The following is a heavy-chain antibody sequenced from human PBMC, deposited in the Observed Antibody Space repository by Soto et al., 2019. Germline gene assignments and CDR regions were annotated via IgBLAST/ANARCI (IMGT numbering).Heavy chain of an antibody. D-gene: IGHD6-19*01. V-gene: IGHV4-4*02. CDR3: ARRAVAGTSWFDP. CDR2: IYHSGRT. CDR1: GGSITTTNW. J-gene: IGHJ5*02. Sequence: KPSETLSLTCTVCGGSITTTNWWNWFRHPPGKGLEWIGEIYHSGRTNITPPLKSRVTISIDQSKNQVSLKLSSVTAADTAVYYCARRAVAGTSWFDPWGQGTQVTVSS.